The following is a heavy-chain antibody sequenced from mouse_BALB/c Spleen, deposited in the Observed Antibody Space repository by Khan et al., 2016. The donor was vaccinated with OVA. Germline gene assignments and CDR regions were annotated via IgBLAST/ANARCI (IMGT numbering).Heavy chain of an antibody. CDR3: VRDGGYHRSDGWFDY. CDR2: INPSNGNT. J-gene: IGHJ3*01. D-gene: IGHD2-14*01. CDR1: GYTFTSYT. Sequence: VQLQQSGAELARPGASVKMSCKATGYTFTSYTIHWIKKRPGQGLEWIGYINPSNGNTIYNQNFKDKATLTTDKSSTTAYLQLSSLTSDDSAVYDGVRDGGYHRSDGWFDYWGQGTLVTVSA. V-gene: IGHV1-4*01.